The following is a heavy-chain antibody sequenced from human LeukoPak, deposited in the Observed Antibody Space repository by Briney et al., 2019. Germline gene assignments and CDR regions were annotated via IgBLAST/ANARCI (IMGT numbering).Heavy chain of an antibody. V-gene: IGHV3-30*18. CDR1: GFTFSSYG. CDR2: ISYDGSNK. Sequence: PGGSLRLSCAASGFTFSSYGMHWVRQAPGKGLEWVAVISYDGSNKYYADSVKGRFTISGDNSKNTLYLQMNSLRAEDTAVYYCAKSGTMVTIYYGMDVWGQGTTVTVSS. J-gene: IGHJ6*02. D-gene: IGHD4/OR15-4a*01. CDR3: AKSGTMVTIYYGMDV.